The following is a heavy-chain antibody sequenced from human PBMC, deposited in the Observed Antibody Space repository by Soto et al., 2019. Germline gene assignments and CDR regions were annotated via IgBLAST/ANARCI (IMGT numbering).Heavy chain of an antibody. D-gene: IGHD6-13*01. V-gene: IGHV3-30*18. CDR2: ISYDGSNK. J-gene: IGHJ6*02. CDR3: AKTSEQQLEDNYYYYGMDG. CDR1: GFTFSSYG. Sequence: PGGSLRLSCAASGFTFSSYGMHWVRQAPGKGLEWVAVISYDGSNKYYADSVKGRFTIPRDNSKNTPYLQMNSLRAEDTAVYYCAKTSEQQLEDNYYYYGMDGWGQGTTVTVSS.